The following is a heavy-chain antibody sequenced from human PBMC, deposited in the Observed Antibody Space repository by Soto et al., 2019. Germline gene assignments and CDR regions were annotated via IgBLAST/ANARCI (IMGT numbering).Heavy chain of an antibody. Sequence: PGGSLRLSCAASGFTFSSYEMNWVRQAPGKGLEWVSYISSSGSTIYYADSVKGRFTISRDNAKNSLYLQMNSLRAEDTAVYYCAILRLGIKQWPPRFDPWGQGTLVTVSS. CDR2: ISSSGSTI. CDR1: GFTFSSYE. V-gene: IGHV3-48*03. D-gene: IGHD6-19*01. J-gene: IGHJ5*02. CDR3: AILRLGIKQWPPRFDP.